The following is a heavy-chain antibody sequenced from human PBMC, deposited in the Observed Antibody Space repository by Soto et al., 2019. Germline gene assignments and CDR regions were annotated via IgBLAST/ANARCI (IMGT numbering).Heavy chain of an antibody. V-gene: IGHV1-18*04. D-gene: IGHD3-3*01. CDR2: ISAYNGNT. CDR1: GYTFTSYG. Sequence: ASVKVSCKASGYTFTSYGISWVRQAPGQGLEWMGWISAYNGNTNHAQKLQGRITMTTDTSTSTAYMELRSLRSDDTAVYYCERAKGITIFGVVTLYKWFDPCGQGTLFTVSS. J-gene: IGHJ5*02. CDR3: ERAKGITIFGVVTLYKWFDP.